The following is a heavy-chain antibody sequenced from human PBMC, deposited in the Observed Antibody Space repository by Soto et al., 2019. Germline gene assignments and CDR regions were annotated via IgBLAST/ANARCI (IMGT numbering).Heavy chain of an antibody. V-gene: IGHV3-23*01. J-gene: IGHJ4*02. CDR2: ISGSGGNT. Sequence: EVQLLESGGGLVQPGKSLRLSCAASGFTFSSYAMNWVRQAPGKGLEWVSVISGSGGNTNYADSVMGRFTISRDNSKNTVFLQMNSLRAEDTAVYYCATESFDYWGQGTLVTVSS. CDR1: GFTFSSYA. CDR3: ATESFDY.